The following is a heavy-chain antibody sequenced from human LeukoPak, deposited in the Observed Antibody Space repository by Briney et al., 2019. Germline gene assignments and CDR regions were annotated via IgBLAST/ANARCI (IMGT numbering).Heavy chain of an antibody. CDR2: ISGSGGST. CDR3: AREGRQLNAFDI. Sequence: GRSLRLSCAASGFTFSSYAMSWVRQAPGKGLEWVSAISGSGGSTYYADSVKGRFTISRDNSKNTLYLQMNSLRAEDTAVYYCAREGRQLNAFDIWGQGTMVTVSS. D-gene: IGHD6-13*01. V-gene: IGHV3-23*01. J-gene: IGHJ3*02. CDR1: GFTFSSYA.